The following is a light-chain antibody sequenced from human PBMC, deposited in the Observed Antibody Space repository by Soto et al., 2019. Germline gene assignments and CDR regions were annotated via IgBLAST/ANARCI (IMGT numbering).Light chain of an antibody. Sequence: EIVMTQSPATLSVSLGERATLSCRASQSVSSNLAWYQQKPGQAPRLLIYGASNRATGIPARFSGSGSGTEFTLTISSLQSEDFAVYYCQQYNNWPWTFGQGTKVDIK. V-gene: IGKV3-15*01. CDR1: QSVSSN. CDR3: QQYNNWPWT. CDR2: GAS. J-gene: IGKJ1*01.